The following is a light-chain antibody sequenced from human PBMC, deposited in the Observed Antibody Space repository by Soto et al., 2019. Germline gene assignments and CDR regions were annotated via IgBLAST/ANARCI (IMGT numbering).Light chain of an antibody. J-gene: IGLJ3*02. CDR1: SSDVGAYNY. CDR2: EVR. Sequence: QSALTQPASVSGSPGQSITISCTGTSSDVGAYNYVSWYQQHPGKAPKLMIYEVRNRPSGVSNRFSGSKSGNTDSLTISGLQAEDEADYYCGSYTTSSTLVFGGGTKLTVL. V-gene: IGLV2-14*01. CDR3: GSYTTSSTLV.